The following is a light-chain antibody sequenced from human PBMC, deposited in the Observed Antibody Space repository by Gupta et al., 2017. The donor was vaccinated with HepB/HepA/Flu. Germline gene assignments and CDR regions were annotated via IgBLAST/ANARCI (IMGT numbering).Light chain of an antibody. Sequence: SYALTQPPSVSVAPGETATVTCGGDSIGSKSVHWYRQRPVQATILVVYADSLLPSGIPERFSGSNSGNTATLTISRVEAGDEADDYCQVWYTDTDNNIDNFYVFGTGTKVTVL. V-gene: IGLV3-21*02. CDR2: ADS. J-gene: IGLJ1*01. CDR3: QVWYTDTDNNIDNFYV. CDR1: SIGSKS.